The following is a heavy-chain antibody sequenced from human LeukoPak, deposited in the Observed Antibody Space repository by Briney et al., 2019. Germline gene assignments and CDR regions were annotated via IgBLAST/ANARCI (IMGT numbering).Heavy chain of an antibody. CDR3: ARDILTGYYSGWFDP. V-gene: IGHV4-59*01. Sequence: SETLSLTCTVSGGSISSYYWSWIRQPPGKGLEWIGYIYYSESTNYNPSLKSRVTISVDSSKHQFSLKLSSVSDADTAVYYCARDILTGYYSGWFDPWGQGTLVTVSS. CDR2: IYYSEST. CDR1: GGSISSYY. D-gene: IGHD3-9*01. J-gene: IGHJ5*02.